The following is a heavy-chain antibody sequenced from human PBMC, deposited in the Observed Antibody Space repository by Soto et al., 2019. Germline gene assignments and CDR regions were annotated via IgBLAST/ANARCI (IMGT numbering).Heavy chain of an antibody. D-gene: IGHD5-18*01. V-gene: IGHV4-59*08. Sequence: QVQLQESGPGLVKPSETLSLTCIVSGGSISNYYWSWLRQPPGKGLEWIGYIYYSGSTNYNPSLTSRATISVDTSKNQFSLKAISVTAADTAVYYCARHRYSYGVYYFDYWGQGTLVTVSS. CDR1: GGSISNYY. CDR3: ARHRYSYGVYYFDY. J-gene: IGHJ4*02. CDR2: IYYSGST.